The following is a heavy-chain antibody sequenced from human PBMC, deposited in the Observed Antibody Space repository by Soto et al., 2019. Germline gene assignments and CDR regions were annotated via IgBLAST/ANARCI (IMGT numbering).Heavy chain of an antibody. CDR2: IILIFGTA. V-gene: IGHV1-69*01. D-gene: IGHD5-12*01. CDR1: GGTFSSYA. CDR3: ARLPDIVATGDIDY. Sequence: QVQLVQSGAEVKKPGSSVKVSCKASGGTFSSYAISWVRQAPGQGLEWMGGIILIFGTANYAQKFQGRVTITADESTSTAYMELSSLRSEDTAVYYCARLPDIVATGDIDYWGQGTLVTVSS. J-gene: IGHJ4*02.